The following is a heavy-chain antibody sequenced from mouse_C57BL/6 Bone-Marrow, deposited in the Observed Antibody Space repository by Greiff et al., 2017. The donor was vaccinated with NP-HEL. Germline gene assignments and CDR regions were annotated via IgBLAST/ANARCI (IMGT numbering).Heavy chain of an antibody. J-gene: IGHJ2*01. CDR1: GFNIKDDY. V-gene: IGHV14-4*01. D-gene: IGHD3-3*01. CDR3: TTEGLLYYFDY. CDR2: IDPENGDT. Sequence: VQLQQSGAELVRPGASVKLSCTASGFNIKDDYMHWVKQRPEQGLEWIGWIDPENGDTEYASKFQGKATITADTTSNTAYLQLSSLTSEDTAVYYWTTEGLLYYFDYWGQGTTLTVSS.